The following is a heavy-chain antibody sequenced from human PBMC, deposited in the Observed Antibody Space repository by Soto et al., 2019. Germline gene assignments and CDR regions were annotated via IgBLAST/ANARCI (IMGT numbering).Heavy chain of an antibody. CDR2: IYYSGST. J-gene: IGHJ4*02. V-gene: IGHV4-31*01. Sequence: QVQLQESGPGLAKPSQTLSLTCTVSGGSISSGGYYWSWIRQHPGKGLEWIWYIYYSGSTYYNPSRKSLVTISVDTSKNQYSLKLSSVTAADTAVYYGARSGDSYGPNPLLYWGQGTLVTVSS. CDR3: ARSGDSYGPNPLLY. D-gene: IGHD5-18*01. CDR1: GGSISSGGYY.